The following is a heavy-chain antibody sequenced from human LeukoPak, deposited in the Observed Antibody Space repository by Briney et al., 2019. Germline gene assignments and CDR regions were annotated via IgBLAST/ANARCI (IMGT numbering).Heavy chain of an antibody. CDR1: GYTFTGYY. D-gene: IGHD6-13*01. V-gene: IGHV1-2*02. J-gene: IGHJ6*03. Sequence: ASVKVSCKASGYTFTGYYMHWVRQAPGQGLEWMGWINPNSGSTNYAQKFQGRVTMTRDTSISTAYMELSRLRSDDTAVYYCARDLWGDIAAADNYYYYYMDVWGKGTTVTVSS. CDR3: ARDLWGDIAAADNYYYYYMDV. CDR2: INPNSGST.